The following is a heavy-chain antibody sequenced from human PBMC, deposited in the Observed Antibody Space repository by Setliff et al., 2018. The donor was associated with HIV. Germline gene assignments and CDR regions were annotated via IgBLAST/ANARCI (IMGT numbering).Heavy chain of an antibody. CDR3: AREFRVTAYYYYGMDV. V-gene: IGHV4-38-2*02. D-gene: IGHD4-4*01. CDR2: IYNRGST. Sequence: SETLSLTCTVSGGSISSGYYWGWIRRPPGKGLEWIGSIYNRGSTYYNPSLKSRVTISVDTSKNQFSLKLSSVTAADTAVYYCAREFRVTAYYYYGMDVWGQGTTVTVSS. J-gene: IGHJ6*02. CDR1: GGSISSGYY.